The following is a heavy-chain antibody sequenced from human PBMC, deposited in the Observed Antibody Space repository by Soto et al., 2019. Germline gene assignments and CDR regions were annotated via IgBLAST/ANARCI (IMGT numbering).Heavy chain of an antibody. CDR1: GFNFSNAW. CDR2: IKSKTDGGTA. J-gene: IGHJ4*02. CDR3: TTLPLDF. Sequence: EVQLVESGGGLVNPGGSIIISCAASGFNFSNAWMSWVRQVPGKGLEWVGRIKSKTDGGTADFAAPVKGRFILSRDDSKNTLYLQMNSLKTEDSAVYYWTTLPLDFWGQGTLVTVSS. V-gene: IGHV3-15*05.